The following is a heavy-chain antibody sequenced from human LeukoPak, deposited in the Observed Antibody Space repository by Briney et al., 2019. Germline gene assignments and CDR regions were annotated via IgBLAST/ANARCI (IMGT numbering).Heavy chain of an antibody. J-gene: IGHJ5*02. CDR2: INHSGST. CDR3: ARAKRGSIAARRNWFDP. V-gene: IGHV4-34*01. D-gene: IGHD6-6*01. CDR1: GGSLSGYY. Sequence: SETLSLTCAVYGGSLSGYYWSWIRQPPGKGLEWIGEINHSGSTNYNPSLKSRVTISVDTSKNQFSLKLSSVAAADTAVYYCARAKRGSIAARRNWFDPWGQGTLVTVSS.